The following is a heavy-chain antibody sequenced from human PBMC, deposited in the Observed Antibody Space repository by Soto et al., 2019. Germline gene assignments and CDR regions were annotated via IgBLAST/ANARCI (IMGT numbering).Heavy chain of an antibody. CDR3: ARDSTPSEYSSSWYAFDY. J-gene: IGHJ4*02. V-gene: IGHV1-69*13. D-gene: IGHD6-13*01. Sequence: ASVKVSCKASGGTFSSYAISWVRQAPGQGLEWMGGIIPVFGTANYAQKFQGRVTITADESTSTAYMELSSLRSEDTAVYYCARDSTPSEYSSSWYAFDYWGQGTLVTV. CDR1: GGTFSSYA. CDR2: IIPVFGTA.